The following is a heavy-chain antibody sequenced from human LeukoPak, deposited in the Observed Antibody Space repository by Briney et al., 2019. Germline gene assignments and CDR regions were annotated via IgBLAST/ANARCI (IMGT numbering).Heavy chain of an antibody. J-gene: IGHJ5*02. CDR1: GGSISSSSYY. CDR3: ARPLVTVVRGGTYWFDP. Sequence: SETLSLTCTVSGGSISSSSYYWGWIRQPPGKGLEWIGSIYYSGSTYYNPSLKSRVTISVDTSKNQFSLKLSSVTAADTAVYYCARPLVTVVRGGTYWFDPWGQGTLVTVSS. CDR2: IYYSGST. V-gene: IGHV4-39*01. D-gene: IGHD3-10*01.